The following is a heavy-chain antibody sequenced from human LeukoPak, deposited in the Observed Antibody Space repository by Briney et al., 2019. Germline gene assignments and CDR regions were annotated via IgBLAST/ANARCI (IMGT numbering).Heavy chain of an antibody. CDR1: GFTFSSYS. Sequence: GGSLRLSCAASGFTFSSYSMNWVRQAPGKGLEWVASISSSSRYIYYADLVEGRFTISRGNAKNSLYLQMNSVTAQDTAVYYCARADIVVVTAATRYSYYGMDLWGKGTTVTVSP. CDR3: ARADIVVVTAATRYSYYGMDL. D-gene: IGHD2-2*01. CDR2: ISSSSRYI. J-gene: IGHJ6*04. V-gene: IGHV3-21*01.